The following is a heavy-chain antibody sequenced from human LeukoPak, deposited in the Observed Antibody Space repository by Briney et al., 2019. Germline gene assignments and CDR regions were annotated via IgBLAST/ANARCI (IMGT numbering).Heavy chain of an antibody. V-gene: IGHV3-64*02. CDR1: GFTFNSYA. Sequence: GGSLRLSCAASGFTFNSYAMQWVRQAPGKGLEFVSVISSDGDSTYYADSVKGRFIISRDNSKNTLYLQMGSLRADDMAVYYCTRADCSSSSCYTVEYWGQGTLVAVSS. D-gene: IGHD2-2*01. CDR3: TRADCSSSSCYTVEY. J-gene: IGHJ4*02. CDR2: ISSDGDST.